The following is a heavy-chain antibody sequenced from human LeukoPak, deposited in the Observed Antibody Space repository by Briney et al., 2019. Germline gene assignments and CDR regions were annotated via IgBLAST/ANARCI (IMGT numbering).Heavy chain of an antibody. CDR2: IYYSGST. Sequence: PSETLSLTCTVSGGSISTSNYYWGWIRQPPGKGLEWIGSIYYSGSTYYNPSLKSRVTISVDTSKNQFSLKLSSVTAADTAVYYCARDPRANYFDYWGQGTLVTVSS. CDR3: ARDPRANYFDY. J-gene: IGHJ4*02. V-gene: IGHV4-39*07. CDR1: GGSISTSNYY.